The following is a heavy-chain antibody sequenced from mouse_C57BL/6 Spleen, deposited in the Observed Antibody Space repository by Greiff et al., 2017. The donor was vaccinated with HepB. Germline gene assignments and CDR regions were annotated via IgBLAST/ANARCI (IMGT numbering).Heavy chain of an antibody. CDR1: GFNIKDDY. Sequence: VQLQQSGAELVRPGASVKLSCTASGFNIKDDYMHWVKQRPEQGLEWIGWIDPENGDTEYASKFQGKATITADTSSNTAYLQLSSLTSEDTAVYYCTRGNRDFDYWGQGTTLTVSS. CDR3: TRGNRDFDY. CDR2: IDPENGDT. D-gene: IGHD2-1*01. V-gene: IGHV14-4*01. J-gene: IGHJ2*01.